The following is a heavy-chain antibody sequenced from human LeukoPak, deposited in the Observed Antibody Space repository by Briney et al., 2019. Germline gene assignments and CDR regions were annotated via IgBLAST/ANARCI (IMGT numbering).Heavy chain of an antibody. CDR3: ARTDVDTAMATFDY. CDR1: GGSISSYY. CDR2: IYYSGST. D-gene: IGHD5-18*01. V-gene: IGHV4-59*01. Sequence: SQTLSLTCTVSGGSISSYYSSWIRQPPGKGLEWIGYIYYSGSTNYNPSLKSRVTISVDTSKSQFSLKLSSVTAADTAVYYCARTDVDTAMATFDYWGQGTLVTVSS. J-gene: IGHJ4*02.